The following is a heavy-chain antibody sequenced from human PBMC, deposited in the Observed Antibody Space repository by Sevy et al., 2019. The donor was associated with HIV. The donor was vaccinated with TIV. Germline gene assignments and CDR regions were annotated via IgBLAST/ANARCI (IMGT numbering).Heavy chain of an antibody. CDR2: IKQAGSKK. CDR3: ARARAYYYDNSGYSYDY. V-gene: IGHV3-7*01. D-gene: IGHD3-22*01. J-gene: IGHJ4*02. CDR1: GFTLRSYW. Sequence: GGSLRLSCAASGFTLRSYWMSWVRQAPGKGLEWVANIKQAGSKKYYVDSVKGRFTISRDNAKNSLYLQMNSLRVEDTAAYYCARARAYYYDNSGYSYDYWGQGTLVTVSS.